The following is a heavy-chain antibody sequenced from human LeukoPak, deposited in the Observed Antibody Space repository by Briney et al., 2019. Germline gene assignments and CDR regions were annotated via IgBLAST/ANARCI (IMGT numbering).Heavy chain of an antibody. J-gene: IGHJ4*02. Sequence: GGSLTLSCPGAGFSITDHYIHWVRPAPARGLDWVDRRATTKPKSCTTQYAESVSGRFTMSRDDSQNLLYLQLNSLKTEDTAVYYCVRVVTTGSGWYNFDNWGLGTLVAVSS. CDR3: VRVVTTGSGWYNFDN. CDR1: GFSITDHY. V-gene: IGHV3-72*01. CDR2: RATTKPKSCTT. D-gene: IGHD6-13*01.